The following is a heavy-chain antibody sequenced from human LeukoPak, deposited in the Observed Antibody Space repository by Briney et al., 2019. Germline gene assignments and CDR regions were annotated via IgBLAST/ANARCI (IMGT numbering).Heavy chain of an antibody. CDR1: GGSISSYY. CDR3: ASQGHHGKIVGTTLSYFYMDV. CDR2: IYYSGST. J-gene: IGHJ6*03. V-gene: IGHV4-59*12. Sequence: PSETLSLTCTVSGGSISSYYWSWVRQPPGKGLEWIGYIYYSGSTNYNPSLKCRVTISVDTSKNQFSLKLSSVTAADTAFYYCASQGHHGKIVGTTLSYFYMDVWGKGTTVTVSS. D-gene: IGHD1-26*01.